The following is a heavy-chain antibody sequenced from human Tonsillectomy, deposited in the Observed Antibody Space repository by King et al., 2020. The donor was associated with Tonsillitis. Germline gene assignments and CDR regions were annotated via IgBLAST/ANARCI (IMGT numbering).Heavy chain of an antibody. V-gene: IGHV2-5*02. CDR3: AYSKQDPYCGGDCYPVDAYAI. CDR1: GFSLSASGVS. CDR2: IYWDDDI. Sequence: ITLKESGPTLIKPTQTLTLTCTFSGFSLSASGVSVGWIRQPPGKALEWLALIYWDDDIRYSPSLKSRLTVTRDTSKNQVVLTMTNMDPVDTGTYYCAYSKQDPYCGGDCYPVDAYAIWGQGTKVTVSS. J-gene: IGHJ3*02. D-gene: IGHD2-21*02.